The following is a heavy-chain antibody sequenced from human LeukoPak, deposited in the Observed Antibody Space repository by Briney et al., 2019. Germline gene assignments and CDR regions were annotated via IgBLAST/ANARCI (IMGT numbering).Heavy chain of an antibody. Sequence: ASVKVSCKASGYTFTTYDINWVRQATGQGLEWMGWMNPNSGNTGYAQKFQGRVTMTRNTYISTAYMELNSLRSEDTAVYYCARGRGSGHKENWFDPWGQGTLVTVSS. CDR3: ARGRGSGHKENWFDP. V-gene: IGHV1-8*01. CDR2: MNPNSGNT. CDR1: GYTFTTYD. D-gene: IGHD6-19*01. J-gene: IGHJ5*02.